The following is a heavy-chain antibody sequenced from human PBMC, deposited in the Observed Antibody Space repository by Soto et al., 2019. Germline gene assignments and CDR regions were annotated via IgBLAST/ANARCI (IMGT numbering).Heavy chain of an antibody. CDR3: ARGTIALTAHREDFFYCLDI. J-gene: IGHJ6*02. V-gene: IGHV1-2*02. CDR1: GYTFSDYF. D-gene: IGHD6-19*01. Sequence: XSVNVSCTASGYTFSDYFIHLIRQAPGQGLQSMGWMNLNTGGALYAQSFKGRVSMSSDTSTRTVYMELRGLTGEDTAVYYCARGTIALTAHREDFFYCLDIWGQGTAVTVSS. CDR2: MNLNTGGA.